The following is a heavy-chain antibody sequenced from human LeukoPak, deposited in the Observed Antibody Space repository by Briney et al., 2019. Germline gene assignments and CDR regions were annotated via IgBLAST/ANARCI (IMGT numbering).Heavy chain of an antibody. CDR1: GDSVSSNSVA. D-gene: IGHD6-13*01. J-gene: IGHJ4*02. V-gene: IGHV6-1*01. Sequence: SQTLSLTCAISGDSVSSNSVAWNWIRQSPSRGLEWLGRTYYRSKWYTDYAESVKSRITINPDTFKNQFSLQLNSVTPEDTAVYYCARIKQQLADYWGQGTLVTVSS. CDR2: TYYRSKWYT. CDR3: ARIKQQLADY.